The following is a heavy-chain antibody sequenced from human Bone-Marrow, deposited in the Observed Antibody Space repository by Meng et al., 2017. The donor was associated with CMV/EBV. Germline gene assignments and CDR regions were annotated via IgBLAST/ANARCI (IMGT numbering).Heavy chain of an antibody. CDR3: AKTRQTTHWRRDYYGMDV. D-gene: IGHD1-14*01. Sequence: GGSLRLSCAASGFTFTTFGMHWVRQAPGKGLEWVAFIRRDGSDETYADSVKGRFTISRDNSKNTLYLQMNSLRAEDTAVYYCAKTRQTTHWRRDYYGMDVWGQGTTVTVSS. V-gene: IGHV3-30*02. CDR1: GFTFTTFG. CDR2: IRRDGSDE. J-gene: IGHJ6*02.